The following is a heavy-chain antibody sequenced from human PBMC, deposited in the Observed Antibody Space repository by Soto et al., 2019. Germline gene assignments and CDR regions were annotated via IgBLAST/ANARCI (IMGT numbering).Heavy chain of an antibody. D-gene: IGHD3-10*01. J-gene: IGHJ4*02. CDR2: INHSGST. Sequence: PSETLSLTCAVYGGSFSGYYWSWIRQPPGKGLEWIGEINHSGSTNYNPSLKSRVTISVDTSKNQFSLKLSSVTAADTAVYYCAREVTMVRGSFDYWGQGTLVTVSS. V-gene: IGHV4-34*01. CDR3: AREVTMVRGSFDY. CDR1: GGSFSGYY.